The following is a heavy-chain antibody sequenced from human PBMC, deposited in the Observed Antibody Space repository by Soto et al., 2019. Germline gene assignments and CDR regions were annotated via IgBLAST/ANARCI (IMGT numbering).Heavy chain of an antibody. CDR2: IYSGGST. CDR1: GFTVSSSN. D-gene: IGHD1-26*01. J-gene: IGHJ4*02. CDR3: ARESSSGNSYFDE. V-gene: IGHV3-66*01. Sequence: GGSLRLSCAASGFTVSSSNMRWVRQAPGKGLEWVSLIYSGGSTYYADSVKGRFTISRDNSKNTLFLQMNSVRADDTAMYYCARESSSGNSYFDEWGRGTLVTVSS.